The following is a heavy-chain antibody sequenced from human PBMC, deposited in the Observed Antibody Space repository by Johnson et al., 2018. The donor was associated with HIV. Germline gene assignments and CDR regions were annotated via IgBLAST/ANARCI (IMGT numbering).Heavy chain of an antibody. CDR1: GFTFSSYG. V-gene: IGHV3-30*18. CDR3: AKDIVSSSTAFDI. Sequence: QVQLVESGGGLVQPGGSLRLSCAASGFTFSSYGMHWVRQAPGKGLVWVAVISYDVSNKYPAASVKGQFTLSRDNAKNYLYQQMNSLRAEDTALYYCAKDIVSSSTAFDIWGQGTMVTVSS. D-gene: IGHD6-6*01. J-gene: IGHJ3*02. CDR2: ISYDVSNK.